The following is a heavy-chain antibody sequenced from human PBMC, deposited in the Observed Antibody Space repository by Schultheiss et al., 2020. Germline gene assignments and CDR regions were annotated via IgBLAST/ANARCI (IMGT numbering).Heavy chain of an antibody. D-gene: IGHD1-7*01. CDR2: TYYRSKWYN. CDR3: ARGRDWNYVVDLDY. CDR1: GDSVSSNSAA. J-gene: IGHJ4*02. Sequence: TLSLTCAISGDSVSSNSAAWNWIRQSPSRGLEWLGRTYYRSKWYNDYAVSVKSRISINPDTSKNQFSLQLNSVTPEDTAVYYCARGRDWNYVVDLDYWGQGTLVTVSS. V-gene: IGHV6-1*01.